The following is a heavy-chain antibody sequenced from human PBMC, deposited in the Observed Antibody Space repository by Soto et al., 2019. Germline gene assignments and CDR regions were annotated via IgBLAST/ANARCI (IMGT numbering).Heavy chain of an antibody. V-gene: IGHV4-30-2*01. D-gene: IGHD2-15*01. Sequence: SETLSLTCAVSGGSISSGGYSWSWIRQPPGKGLEWIGYIYHSGSTYYNPPLKSRVTISVDRSKNQFSLNLSSVTAADTAVYYCGRASCIPCSFDYWGQGTLVTVSS. CDR3: GRASCIPCSFDY. CDR1: GGSISSGGYS. CDR2: IYHSGST. J-gene: IGHJ4*02.